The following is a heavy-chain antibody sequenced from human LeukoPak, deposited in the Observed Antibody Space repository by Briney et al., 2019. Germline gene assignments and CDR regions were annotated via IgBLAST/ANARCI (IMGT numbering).Heavy chain of an antibody. CDR3: ARAREGYFDSSGYRDFDY. V-gene: IGHV3-7*01. Sequence: GGSLRLSCAASGFTFSSYWMSWVRQAPGKGLEWVANIKQDGSEKYYVDSVKGRFTISRDNAKNSLYLEMNSLRAEDTAVYFCARAREGYFDSSGYRDFDYWGQGTLVTVSS. J-gene: IGHJ4*02. CDR1: GFTFSSYW. CDR2: IKQDGSEK. D-gene: IGHD3-22*01.